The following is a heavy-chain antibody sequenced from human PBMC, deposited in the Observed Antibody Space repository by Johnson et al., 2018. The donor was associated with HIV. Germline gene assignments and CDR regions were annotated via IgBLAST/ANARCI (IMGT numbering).Heavy chain of an antibody. D-gene: IGHD6-6*01. CDR2: ISWNSGSI. CDR1: GFTFDDYA. V-gene: IGHV3-9*01. CDR3: AGLRAARPRSFDI. J-gene: IGHJ3*02. Sequence: VQLVESGGGLVQPGRSLRLSCAASGFTFDDYAMHWVRQAPGKGLEWVSGISWNSGSIDYADSVKGRFTISRDNAKNSLYLQMNSLRAEDTAVYYCAGLRAARPRSFDIWGQGTMVTVSS.